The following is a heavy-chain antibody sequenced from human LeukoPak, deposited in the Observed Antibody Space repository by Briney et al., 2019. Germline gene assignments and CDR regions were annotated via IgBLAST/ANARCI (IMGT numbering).Heavy chain of an antibody. J-gene: IGHJ6*03. CDR2: INHSGST. CDR3: ARGRPPYYYDSSGYWPLSSYYYYYMDV. D-gene: IGHD3-22*01. CDR1: GGSFSGYY. Sequence: SETLSLTCAVYGGSFSGYYWSWIRPPPGKGLEWIGEINHSGSTNNNPSLKSRVTISVDTSKNQFSLKLSSVTAADTAVYYCARGRPPYYYDSSGYWPLSSYYYYYMDVWGKGTTVTVSS. V-gene: IGHV4-34*01.